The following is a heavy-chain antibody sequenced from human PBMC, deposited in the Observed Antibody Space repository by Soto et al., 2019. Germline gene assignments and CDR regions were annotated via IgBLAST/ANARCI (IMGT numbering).Heavy chain of an antibody. CDR3: ARDPSIVATTDYYYYGMDV. J-gene: IGHJ6*02. D-gene: IGHD5-12*01. CDR1: GYTFTSYG. V-gene: IGHV1-18*01. CDR2: IIAYNGNT. Sequence: ASVKVSCKASGYTFTSYGISWVRQAPGQGLEWMGWIIAYNGNTNYAQKFQGRVTMTADESTSTAYMELSSLRSEDTAVYYCARDPSIVATTDYYYYGMDVWGQGTTVTVSS.